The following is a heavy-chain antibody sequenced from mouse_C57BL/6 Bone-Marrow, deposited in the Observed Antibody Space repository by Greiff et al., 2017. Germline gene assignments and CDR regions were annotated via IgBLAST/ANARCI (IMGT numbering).Heavy chain of an antibody. CDR2: IYPGSGST. D-gene: IGHD2-4*01. CDR1: GYTFTSYW. V-gene: IGHV1-55*01. CDR3: ARYYDYDEVDY. Sequence: VQLQQPGAELVKPGASVKMSCKASGYTFTSYWITWVKQRPGQGLEWIGDIYPGSGSTNYNEKFKSRATLTVDTSSSTAYMQLSSLTSEDSAVYYGARYYDYDEVDYWGQGTTLTVSS. J-gene: IGHJ2*01.